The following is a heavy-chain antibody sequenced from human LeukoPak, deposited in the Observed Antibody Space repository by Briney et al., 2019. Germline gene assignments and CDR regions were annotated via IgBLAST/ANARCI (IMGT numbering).Heavy chain of an antibody. Sequence: SETLSLTCTVSGGSISSSTYYWGWIRQPPGKGLEWIGYIYHSGSTNYNPSLKSRATISVDTSKNQFSLKLSSVTAADTAVYYCARDGEIQLWFEANYYYYMDVWGKGTTVTVSS. V-gene: IGHV4-61*01. CDR1: GGSISSSTYY. CDR2: IYHSGST. D-gene: IGHD5-18*01. J-gene: IGHJ6*03. CDR3: ARDGEIQLWFEANYYYYMDV.